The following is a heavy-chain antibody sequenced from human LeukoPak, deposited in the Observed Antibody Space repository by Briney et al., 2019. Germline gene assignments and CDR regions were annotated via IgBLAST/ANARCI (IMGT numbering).Heavy chain of an antibody. V-gene: IGHV4-34*01. CDR2: INHSGST. J-gene: IGHJ5*02. D-gene: IGHD3-9*01. Sequence: PSETLSLTCAVYGGSFSGYYWSWIRQPPGKGLEWIGEINHSGSTTYNPSLKSRVTISVDTSKNQFSLKLSSVTAADTAVYFRAEDAIRDFDWLPPQNWFDPWGQGTLVTVSS. CDR1: GGSFSGYY. CDR3: AEDAIRDFDWLPPQNWFDP.